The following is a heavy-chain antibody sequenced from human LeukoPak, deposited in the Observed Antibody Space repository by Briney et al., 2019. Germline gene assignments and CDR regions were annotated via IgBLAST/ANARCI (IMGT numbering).Heavy chain of an antibody. D-gene: IGHD3-9*01. J-gene: IGHJ4*02. CDR3: AKDQEVDYDILTGYPAD. V-gene: IGHV3-30*18. Sequence: GGSLRLSCAASGFTFSSYGMHWVRQAPGKGLEGVAVISYDGSNKYYADSVKGRFTISRDNSKNTLYLQMNSLRAEDTAVYYCAKDQEVDYDILTGYPADWGQGTLVTVSS. CDR2: ISYDGSNK. CDR1: GFTFSSYG.